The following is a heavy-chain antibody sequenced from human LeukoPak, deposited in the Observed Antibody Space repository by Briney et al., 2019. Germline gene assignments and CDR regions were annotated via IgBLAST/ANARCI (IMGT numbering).Heavy chain of an antibody. J-gene: IGHJ3*02. Sequence: KPSETLSLTCTVSGGSISSGDYYWSWIRQPPGKGLEWIGYIYYSGSTYYNPSLKSRVTISVDTSKNQFSLKLSSVTAADTAVYYCARDFGITMIGGIGGQETMVTVSS. CDR2: IYYSGST. D-gene: IGHD3-22*01. CDR1: GGSISSGDYY. CDR3: ARDFGITMIGGI. V-gene: IGHV4-30-4*01.